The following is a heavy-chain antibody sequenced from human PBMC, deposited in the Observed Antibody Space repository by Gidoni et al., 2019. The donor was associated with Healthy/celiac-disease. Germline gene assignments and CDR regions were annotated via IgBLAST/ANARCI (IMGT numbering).Heavy chain of an antibody. J-gene: IGHJ4*02. CDR2: IIPIYGTA. CDR3: ARVSIYCSSTSCYVY. D-gene: IGHD2-2*01. Sequence: QVQLVQSGAAVKKPGPSGTVSCEASGGPFCTYAISWVRQAPGQGIEWMGWIIPIYGTANYAQKCHGRVKITAEKSTSTAYMELRCLRSEDTAVYYCARVSIYCSSTSCYVYWGQGTLVTVSS. V-gene: IGHV1-69*06. CDR1: GGPFCTYA.